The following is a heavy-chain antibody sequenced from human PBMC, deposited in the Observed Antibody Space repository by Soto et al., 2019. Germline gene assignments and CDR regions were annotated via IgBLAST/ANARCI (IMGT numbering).Heavy chain of an antibody. CDR2: ISAYNGNT. CDR3: ARVFYGEYVSAFDI. CDR1: GYTFTSYG. J-gene: IGHJ3*02. D-gene: IGHD4-17*01. Sequence: ASVKVSCKASGYTFTSYGISWVRQAPGQGLEWMGWISAYNGNTNYAQKLQGRVTMTTDTSTSTAYMELRSLRSDDTAVCYCARVFYGEYVSAFDIWGQGTMVTVSS. V-gene: IGHV1-18*01.